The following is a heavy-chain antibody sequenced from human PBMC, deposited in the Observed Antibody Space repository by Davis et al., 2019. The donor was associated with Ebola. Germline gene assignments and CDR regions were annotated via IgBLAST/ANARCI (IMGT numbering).Heavy chain of an antibody. Sequence: GGPLRPPCQALGLSSTTPRMRPFSQAPGMGMDRVGRIKKKISGGTINNAARVEGRFTISRDDSKNTLYLQMNTLKNEDTGIYYCTSRWLVSATDEAFDIWGQGTKVTVSS. CDR3: TSRWLVSATDEAFDI. CDR2: IKKKISGGTI. CDR1: GLSSTTPR. V-gene: IGHV3-15*05. J-gene: IGHJ3*02. D-gene: IGHD4-23*01.